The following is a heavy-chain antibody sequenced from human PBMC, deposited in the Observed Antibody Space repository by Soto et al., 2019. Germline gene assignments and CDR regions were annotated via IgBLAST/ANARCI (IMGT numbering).Heavy chain of an antibody. J-gene: IGHJ4*02. CDR2: TTGSGGNT. Sequence: GGSLRLSCEGSGFTFGGYAMSWVRQAPGKGLEWVTATTGSGGNTYHADSVKGRFTISRDNSKNTLYLQMNSLRAEDTAVYYCAKGSANASPYYFDFWGPGTLVTVSS. V-gene: IGHV3-23*01. CDR3: AKGSANASPYYFDF. CDR1: GFTFGGYA. D-gene: IGHD3-16*01.